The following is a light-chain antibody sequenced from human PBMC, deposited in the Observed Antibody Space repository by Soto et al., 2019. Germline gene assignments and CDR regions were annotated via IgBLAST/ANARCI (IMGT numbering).Light chain of an antibody. V-gene: IGKV3-11*01. J-gene: IGKJ4*01. CDR2: DAS. Sequence: EIVLTQSPATLSLSPGERATLSCRASQSVSSFLAWYQQKPGQAPRLLIYDASNRATGIPARFSGSGSGTDFTLTISSLQSEDFAVYYCQQYKNWPPLTFGGGTKVEI. CDR1: QSVSSF. CDR3: QQYKNWPPLT.